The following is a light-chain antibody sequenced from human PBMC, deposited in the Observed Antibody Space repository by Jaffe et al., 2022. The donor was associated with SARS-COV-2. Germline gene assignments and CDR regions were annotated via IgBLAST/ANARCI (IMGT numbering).Light chain of an antibody. CDR1: QNISNN. J-gene: IGKJ1*01. CDR3: QQYNYWPRT. V-gene: IGKV3D-15*01. Sequence: EIVMTQSPATLSVSPGERATLSCRASQNISNNLAWYRQNPGQAPRLLIYGSSTRATGIPARISGSGSGTEFTLTISSLQSEDFAVYYCQQYNYWPRTFGQGTKVEIK. CDR2: GSS.